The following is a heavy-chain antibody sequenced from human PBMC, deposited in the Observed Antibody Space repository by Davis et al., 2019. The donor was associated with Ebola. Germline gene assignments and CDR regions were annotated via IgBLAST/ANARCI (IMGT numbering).Heavy chain of an antibody. J-gene: IGHJ4*02. V-gene: IGHV4-34*01. Sequence: SETLSLTCAVYGGSFSGYYWSWIRQPPGKGLEWIGSIYYSGSTYYNPSLKSRVTISVDKSKNQFSLKLSSVTAADTAVYYCARAEQQLDPFDYWGQGTLVTVSS. CDR3: ARAEQQLDPFDY. CDR1: GGSFSGYY. D-gene: IGHD6-13*01. CDR2: IYYSGST.